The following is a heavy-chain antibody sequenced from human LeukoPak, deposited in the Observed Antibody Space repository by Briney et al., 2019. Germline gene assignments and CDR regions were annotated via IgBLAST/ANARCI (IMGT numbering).Heavy chain of an antibody. V-gene: IGHV3-7*01. CDR1: GFTFSSYE. J-gene: IGHJ4*02. CDR2: IKQDGSEK. D-gene: IGHD3-9*01. CDR3: ARGWGYDILTGYYYYFDY. Sequence: GGSLRLSCAASGFTFSSYEMNWVRQAPGKGLEWVANIKQDGSEKYYVDSVKGRFTISRDNAKNSLYLQMNSLRAEDTAVYYCARGWGYDILTGYYYYFDYWGQGTLVTVSS.